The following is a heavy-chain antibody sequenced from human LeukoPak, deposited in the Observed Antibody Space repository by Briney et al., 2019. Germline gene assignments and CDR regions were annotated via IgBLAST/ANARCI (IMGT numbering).Heavy chain of an antibody. J-gene: IGHJ3*02. CDR1: GFTFSSYD. CDR2: IGTAGDT. D-gene: IGHD6-19*01. Sequence: SGGSLSLSCAASGFTFSSYDMHWVCQATGKGLEWVSAIGTAGDTYYLGSVKGRFTISRENAKNSWYLQMNSLGAGDTAVYYCAGESANISGLHASHMGGQGTLVTVSS. V-gene: IGHV3-13*04. CDR3: AGESANISGLHASHM.